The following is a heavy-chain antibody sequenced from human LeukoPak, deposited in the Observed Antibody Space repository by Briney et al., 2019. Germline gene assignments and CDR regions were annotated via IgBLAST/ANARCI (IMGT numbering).Heavy chain of an antibody. CDR3: ARDSGDYDSSGYLYYFDY. D-gene: IGHD3-22*01. Sequence: GGSLRLSCAASGFTVSSNYMSWVRQAPGKGLEWVSVIYSGGSTYYADSVKGRFTISRDNSKNTLHLQMNSLRAEDTAVYYCARDSGDYDSSGYLYYFDYWGQGTLVTVSS. J-gene: IGHJ4*02. CDR2: IYSGGST. V-gene: IGHV3-53*01. CDR1: GFTVSSNY.